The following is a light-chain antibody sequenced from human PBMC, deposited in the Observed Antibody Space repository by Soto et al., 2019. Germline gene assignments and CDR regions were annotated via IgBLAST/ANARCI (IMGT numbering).Light chain of an antibody. Sequence: DIQMTQSPSTLSASVGERVIITCRASQSISSWLAWYQQKPGKAPDLLIYRASTLKTGIPSRFSGSGSGTEFTLTISNLQPDDFATYYCQQYDRASWTFGPGTKVEIK. CDR3: QQYDRASWT. J-gene: IGKJ1*01. V-gene: IGKV1-5*03. CDR1: QSISSW. CDR2: RAS.